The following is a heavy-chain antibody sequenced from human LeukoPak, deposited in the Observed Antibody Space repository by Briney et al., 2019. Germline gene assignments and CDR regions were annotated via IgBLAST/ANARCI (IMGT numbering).Heavy chain of an antibody. Sequence: ASVKVSCKASGYTFTGYYMHWVRQAPGQGLEWMGWINPNSGGTNYAQKFQGRVTMTRDTSISTAYMELRSLRSDDTAVYYCARDGAGVVVAATDDAFDIWGQGTMVTVSS. CDR3: ARDGAGVVVAATDDAFDI. CDR1: GYTFTGYY. J-gene: IGHJ3*02. CDR2: INPNSGGT. D-gene: IGHD2-15*01. V-gene: IGHV1-2*02.